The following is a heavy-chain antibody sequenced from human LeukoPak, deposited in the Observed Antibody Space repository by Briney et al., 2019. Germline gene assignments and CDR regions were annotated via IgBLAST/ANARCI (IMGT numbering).Heavy chain of an antibody. CDR3: ARRSIAARRGFDY. Sequence: GESLKISCKGSGYSFTSYWIGWVRQMPGKGLEWMGIIYPGDSDTRHSPSFQGQATISADKSISTAYLQWSSLKASDTAMYYCARRSIAARRGFDYWGQGTLVTVSS. V-gene: IGHV5-51*01. D-gene: IGHD6-6*01. J-gene: IGHJ4*02. CDR1: GYSFTSYW. CDR2: IYPGDSDT.